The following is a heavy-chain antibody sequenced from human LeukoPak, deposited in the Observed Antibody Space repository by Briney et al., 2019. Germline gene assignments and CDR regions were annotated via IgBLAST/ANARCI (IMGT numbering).Heavy chain of an antibody. Sequence: SETLSLTCTVSGDSMSSSNSYWGWIRQPPGKGLEWIGSIYHSGSTYYNPSLKSRVTISVDTSKNQFSLKLSSVTAADTAVYYCARGGLPRYFDYWGQGTLVTVSS. J-gene: IGHJ4*02. D-gene: IGHD3-16*01. CDR2: IYHSGST. V-gene: IGHV4-39*07. CDR3: ARGGLPRYFDY. CDR1: GDSMSSSNSY.